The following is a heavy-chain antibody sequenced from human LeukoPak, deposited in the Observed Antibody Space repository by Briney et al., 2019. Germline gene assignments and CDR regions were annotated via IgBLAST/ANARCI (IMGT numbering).Heavy chain of an antibody. D-gene: IGHD3-9*01. CDR1: GFTFSSYS. CDR3: ARARVRYFDWLPQKGDAFDI. J-gene: IGHJ3*02. V-gene: IGHV3-21*01. CDR2: ISSRSNYI. Sequence: PGGSLRLSCVASGFTFSSYSMNWVRQAPGRGLEWVSAISSRSNYIYYADSVKGRFTISRDNAKNSLYLQMNSLRAEDTAVYYCARARVRYFDWLPQKGDAFDIWGQGTMVTVSS.